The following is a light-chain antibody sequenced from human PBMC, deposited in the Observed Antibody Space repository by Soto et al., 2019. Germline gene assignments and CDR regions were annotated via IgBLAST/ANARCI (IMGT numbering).Light chain of an antibody. CDR3: QHCHIHPST. CDR2: DAY. CDR1: QYITNH. V-gene: IGKV1-33*01. Sequence: DIQMTQSPSSLSASVGDRVTSTCQASQYITNHLHWYQQKPGKAPKLLIYDAYNLETGVTSRFSGSGFGTDFTFIINNLQLPDFATYFFQHCHIHPSTFGQGTKVEIQ. J-gene: IGKJ1*01.